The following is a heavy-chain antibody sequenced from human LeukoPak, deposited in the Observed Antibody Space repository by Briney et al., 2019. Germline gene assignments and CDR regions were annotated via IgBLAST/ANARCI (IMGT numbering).Heavy chain of an antibody. D-gene: IGHD1-7*01. V-gene: IGHV1-69*05. J-gene: IGHJ4*02. Sequence: ASVKGSCKASGGTFSSYAISWVRQAPGQGLEWMGGIIPIFGTANYAQKFQGRVTITTDESTSTAYMELSSLRSEDTAVYYCARASGGTGTTGALDYWGQGTLVTVSS. CDR2: IIPIFGTA. CDR3: ARASGGTGTTGALDY. CDR1: GGTFSSYA.